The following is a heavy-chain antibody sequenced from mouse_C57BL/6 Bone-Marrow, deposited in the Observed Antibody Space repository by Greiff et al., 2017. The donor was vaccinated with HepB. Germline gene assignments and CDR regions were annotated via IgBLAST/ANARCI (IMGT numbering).Heavy chain of an antibody. CDR3: ARDLYYYGSSYWYFDV. Sequence: VKLLESGAELMKPGASVKLSCKATGYTFTGYWIEWVKQRPGHGLEWIGEILPGSGSTNYNEKFKGKATFTADTSSNTAYMQLSSLTTEDSAIYYCARDLYYYGSSYWYFDVWGTGTTVTVSS. V-gene: IGHV1-9*01. J-gene: IGHJ1*03. D-gene: IGHD1-1*01. CDR2: ILPGSGST. CDR1: GYTFTGYW.